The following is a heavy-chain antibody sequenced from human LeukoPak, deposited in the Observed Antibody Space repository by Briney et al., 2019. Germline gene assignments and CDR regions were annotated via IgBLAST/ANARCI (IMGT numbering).Heavy chain of an antibody. J-gene: IGHJ4*02. CDR2: LSGSGGNT. D-gene: IGHD3-22*01. Sequence: GGSLRLPCAASGFTFSSYAMSWVRQAPGKGLEWVSTLSGSGGNTYYADSVKGRVTISRDNSKNTLYLQMNSLRAEDTAVYHCAKGSYYYDSADYFDYWGQGTLVTVSS. CDR3: AKGSYYYDSADYFDY. V-gene: IGHV3-23*01. CDR1: GFTFSSYA.